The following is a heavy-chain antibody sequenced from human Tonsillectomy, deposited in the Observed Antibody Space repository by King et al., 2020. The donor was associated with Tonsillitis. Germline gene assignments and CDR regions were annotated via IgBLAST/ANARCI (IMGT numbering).Heavy chain of an antibody. CDR3: ASPGVNEGDAFDI. J-gene: IGHJ3*02. CDR1: GFTFSDYY. Sequence: VQLVESGEGLVKPGGSLRLSRAASGFTFSDYYMSWIRQAPGKGLEWVSYISSSGSYTNYADSVKGRFTISRDNAKNLLYLQMNSLRTEDTAVYYCASPGVNEGDAFDIWGQGKMVTVSS. CDR2: ISSSGSYT. V-gene: IGHV3-11*06. D-gene: IGHD3-10*01.